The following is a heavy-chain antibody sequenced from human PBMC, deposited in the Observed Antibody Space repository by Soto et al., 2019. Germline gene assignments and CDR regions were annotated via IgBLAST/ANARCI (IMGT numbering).Heavy chain of an antibody. CDR3: ARAGYDSSGYYFYAMDV. V-gene: IGHV3-13*05. CDR2: IGTAGDP. Sequence: SLRVSCVASGFILSGYDMHWVRQATGEGLGWVSAIGTAGDPYYSGSVKGRFTISRGNAENSVYLQMNSLRAGDTAVYYCARAGYDSSGYYFYAMDVWGPGTTVTVSS. D-gene: IGHD3-22*01. CDR1: GFILSGYD. J-gene: IGHJ6*02.